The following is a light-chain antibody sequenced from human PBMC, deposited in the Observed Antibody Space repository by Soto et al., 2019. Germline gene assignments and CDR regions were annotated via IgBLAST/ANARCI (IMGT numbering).Light chain of an antibody. CDR2: WAS. Sequence: DIVMTQSPDSLAVSLGERATINCKSSQSVLYSSNNKNYLAWYQQKPGQPPKLLIYWASTRESGVPDRFSGSGSGTDFTLTISSLQAEDVAVYYCQQYCDPPQTFGQGTKVEIK. CDR3: QQYCDPPQT. CDR1: QSVLYSSNNKNY. J-gene: IGKJ1*01. V-gene: IGKV4-1*01.